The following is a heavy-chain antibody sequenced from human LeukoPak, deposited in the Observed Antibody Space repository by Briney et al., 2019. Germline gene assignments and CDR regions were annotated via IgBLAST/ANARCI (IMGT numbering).Heavy chain of an antibody. Sequence: SQTLSLTCAISGDSVSSTNTAWNWIRQSPSRGLEWLGRTYYRSKWYTDYAVSVNSRITINPDTSKSQFSLQLNSLTPEDTAVYYCARGWGFDSWGQGTLVTVSS. CDR1: GDSVSSTNTA. D-gene: IGHD7-27*01. V-gene: IGHV6-1*01. J-gene: IGHJ4*02. CDR3: ARGWGFDS. CDR2: TYYRSKWYT.